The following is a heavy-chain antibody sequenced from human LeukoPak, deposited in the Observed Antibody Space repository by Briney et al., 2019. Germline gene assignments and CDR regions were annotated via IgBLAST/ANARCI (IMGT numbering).Heavy chain of an antibody. Sequence: PGGSLRLSCEASGFTFDAYAMHWVRQAPGKGLEWVSLINKDGSATYYADSVKGRFTISRDNSKNSLYLQMNSPRSEDTALYYRATRAFYHSLDVWGQGTTVTVSS. CDR1: GFTFDAYA. J-gene: IGHJ6*02. CDR3: ATRAFYHSLDV. V-gene: IGHV3-43*02. CDR2: INKDGSAT.